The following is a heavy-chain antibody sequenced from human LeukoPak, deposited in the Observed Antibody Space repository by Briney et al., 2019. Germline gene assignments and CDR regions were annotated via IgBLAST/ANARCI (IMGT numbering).Heavy chain of an antibody. CDR3: ARDMSCGGSCYWTHGMDV. Sequence: GGSLRLSCAASGFILSGYDMHWVRQAPGKGLEWVAVISYDGSKKYYADSVKGRFTISRDNSKNSLYLQMNSLRTEDTAVFYCARDMSCGGSCYWTHGMDVWGQGTTVTVSS. D-gene: IGHD2-15*01. CDR2: ISYDGSKK. V-gene: IGHV3-30-3*01. J-gene: IGHJ6*02. CDR1: GFILSGYD.